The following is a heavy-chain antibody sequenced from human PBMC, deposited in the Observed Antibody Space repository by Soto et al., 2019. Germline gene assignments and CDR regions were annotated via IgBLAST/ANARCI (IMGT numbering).Heavy chain of an antibody. V-gene: IGHV1-18*01. J-gene: IGHJ3*02. CDR3: ARDREGWEGVCSGGSCYPGHDAFDI. D-gene: IGHD2-15*01. CDR1: GYTFTSYG. Sequence: ASVKVSCKASGYTFTSYGISWVRQAPGQGLEWMGWISAYNGNTNYAQKLQGRVTMTTDTTTSTAYMGLRSLRSDETAVYYCARDREGWEGVCSGGSCYPGHDAFDIWGQGTMVTVSS. CDR2: ISAYNGNT.